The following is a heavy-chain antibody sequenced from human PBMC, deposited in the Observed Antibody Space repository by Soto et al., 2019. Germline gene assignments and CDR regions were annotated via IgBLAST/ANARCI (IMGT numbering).Heavy chain of an antibody. Sequence: EVQLVESGGGLVQPGGSLRLSCAASGFTFSDHYIDWVRQAPGKGLEWVGRTRNKANSYTTEYAASVKGRFTISRDDSKNSLYLQMNSLKTEDTAVYYCARDYYYDSSGYTVVWGQGTTVTVSS. V-gene: IGHV3-72*01. D-gene: IGHD3-22*01. CDR3: ARDYYYDSSGYTVV. CDR1: GFTFSDHY. CDR2: TRNKANSYTT. J-gene: IGHJ6*02.